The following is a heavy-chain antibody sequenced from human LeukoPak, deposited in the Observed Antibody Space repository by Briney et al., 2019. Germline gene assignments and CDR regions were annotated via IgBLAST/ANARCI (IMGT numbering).Heavy chain of an antibody. Sequence: GGSLRLSCAASGFTFSNYAMTWVRQAPGKGLEWASGISGGGDTTYYADPDYEDSEKGRFTISRDNSRNTLYLQMNSLGVADTAVYFCARESFKSLAGYLDHWGQGSLVTVSS. J-gene: IGHJ5*02. CDR3: ARESFKSLAGYLDH. V-gene: IGHV3-23*01. CDR2: ISGGGDTT. D-gene: IGHD3-9*01. CDR1: GFTFSNYA.